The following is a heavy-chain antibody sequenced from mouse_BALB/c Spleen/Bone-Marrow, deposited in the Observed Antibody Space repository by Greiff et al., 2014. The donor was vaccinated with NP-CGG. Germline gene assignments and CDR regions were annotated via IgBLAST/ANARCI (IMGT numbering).Heavy chain of an antibody. J-gene: IGHJ4*01. CDR2: IYPGNVNT. V-gene: IGHV1S56*01. CDR3: ARDTMDY. Sequence: VQLVESGPELVKPGASVRISCKASGYTFTSYYIHWVKQRPGQGLEWIGWIYPGNVNTKYNEKFKGKATLTADKSSSTACMQLSSLTSEDSAVYFCARDTMDYWGQGTSVTVSS. CDR1: GYTFTSYY.